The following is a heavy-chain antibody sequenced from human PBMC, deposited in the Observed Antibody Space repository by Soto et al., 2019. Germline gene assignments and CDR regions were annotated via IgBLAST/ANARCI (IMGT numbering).Heavy chain of an antibody. Sequence: ESLKISCKGSGYSLTSYWLSWVRQMPGKGLDLMGRIDPSDSNTNYSPSFQGHVTISVDKSVKTAYLQWSSLKASDTAMYYWARHRRSWTDYYYDGMDVWGQATTVTV. D-gene: IGHD6-13*01. J-gene: IGHJ6*02. V-gene: IGHV5-10-1*01. CDR3: ARHRRSWTDYYYDGMDV. CDR1: GYSLTSYW. CDR2: IDPSDSNT.